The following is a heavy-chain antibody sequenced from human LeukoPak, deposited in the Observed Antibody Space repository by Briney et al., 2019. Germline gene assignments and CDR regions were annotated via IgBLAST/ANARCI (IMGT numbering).Heavy chain of an antibody. V-gene: IGHV3-33*01. D-gene: IGHD3-22*01. CDR3: AREISEGNHYDSSGLDY. Sequence: SWGSLRLSCAAAGLTFSRDGMHWVRQAPGKGLEWVAVIWYDGGNKYYADSVKGRFTISRDNSKNTLYLQMNSLRAEDTAVYYCAREISEGNHYDSSGLDYWGQGTLVTVSS. CDR2: IWYDGGNK. J-gene: IGHJ4*02. CDR1: GLTFSRDG.